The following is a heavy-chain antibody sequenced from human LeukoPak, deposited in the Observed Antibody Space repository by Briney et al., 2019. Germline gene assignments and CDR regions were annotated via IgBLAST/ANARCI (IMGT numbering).Heavy chain of an antibody. CDR3: ARDRFGELLFGNPPPFFDY. D-gene: IGHD3-10*01. CDR2: IIPILGIA. Sequence: SVKVSCKASGGTFSSYAISWVRQAPGQGLEWMGRIIPILGIANYAQKFQGRVTITADKSTSTAYMELSSLRSEDTAVYYCARDRFGELLFGNPPPFFDYWGQGTLVTVSS. CDR1: GGTFSSYA. V-gene: IGHV1-69*04. J-gene: IGHJ4*02.